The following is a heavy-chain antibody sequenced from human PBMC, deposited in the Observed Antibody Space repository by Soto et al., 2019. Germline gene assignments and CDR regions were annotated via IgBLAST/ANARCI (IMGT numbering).Heavy chain of an antibody. CDR3: ARDPGYCTNGVCPIFDF. V-gene: IGHV4-59*01. CDR2: FYHSGTT. CDR1: GDYITNYF. J-gene: IGHJ4*02. D-gene: IGHD2-8*01. Sequence: PETQSLTCTLSGDYITNYFWSWIRQPPGKGLEWIGHFYHSGTTNYSPALKSRVTISIDRSKNQFSLRLNSVTAADTAVYFCARDPGYCTNGVCPIFDFCGQGLPVTVFS.